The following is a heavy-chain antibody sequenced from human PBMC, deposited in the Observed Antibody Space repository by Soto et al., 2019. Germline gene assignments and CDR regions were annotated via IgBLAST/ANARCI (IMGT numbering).Heavy chain of an antibody. Sequence: SVKVSCKASGGTFSSYAISWVRQAPGQGLEWMGGSIPIFGTANYAQKFQGRVTITADESTSTAYMELSSLRSEDTAVYYCARDDRYSSSSGYYYGMDVWGQGTTVTVSS. D-gene: IGHD6-6*01. V-gene: IGHV1-69*13. CDR1: GGTFSSYA. J-gene: IGHJ6*02. CDR2: SIPIFGTA. CDR3: ARDDRYSSSSGYYYGMDV.